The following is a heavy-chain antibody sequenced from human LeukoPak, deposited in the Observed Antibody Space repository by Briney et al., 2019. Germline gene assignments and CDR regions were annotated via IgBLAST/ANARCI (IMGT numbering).Heavy chain of an antibody. J-gene: IGHJ4*02. D-gene: IGHD5-12*01. Sequence: GGSLRLSCAASGFTFTNYAMSWVRQTPGKGLEWVSATVGSGPDTYHADSVKGRFTISRDNSKNTLYLQMNSLRADDTALYYCAKNEVWWLPDSWGQGTLVTVSS. V-gene: IGHV3-23*01. CDR2: TVGSGPDT. CDR1: GFTFTNYA. CDR3: AKNEVWWLPDS.